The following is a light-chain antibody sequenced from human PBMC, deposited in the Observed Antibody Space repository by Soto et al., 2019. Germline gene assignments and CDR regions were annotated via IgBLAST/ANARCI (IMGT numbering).Light chain of an antibody. J-gene: IGLJ1*01. CDR1: SGDVGGYDY. V-gene: IGLV2-14*01. CDR3: SSHTSGSTRV. Sequence: QSVLTQPASVSGSPGQSIAISCTGTSGDVGGYDYVSWYQQRPDKAPKLMIYEVTKRPSWVSNRFSGSKSGNTASLTISGLQPEDEADYYCSSHTSGSTRVFGSGTKLTVL. CDR2: EVT.